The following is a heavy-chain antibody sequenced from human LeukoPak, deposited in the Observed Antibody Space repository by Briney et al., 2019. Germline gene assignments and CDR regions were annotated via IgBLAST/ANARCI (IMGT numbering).Heavy chain of an antibody. CDR2: IIPTLGIP. V-gene: IGHV1-69*04. CDR1: GGTFSSYA. Sequence: ASVKVSCKASGGTFSSYAISWVRQAPGQGLEWMGRIIPTLGIPNYAQKFQGRVTITADKSTSTAYMELSSLRSEDTAVYYCARGNWFDPWGQGTLVTVSS. CDR3: ARGNWFDP. J-gene: IGHJ5*02.